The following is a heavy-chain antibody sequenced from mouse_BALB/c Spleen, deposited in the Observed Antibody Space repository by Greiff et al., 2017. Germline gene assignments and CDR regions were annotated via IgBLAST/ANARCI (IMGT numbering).Heavy chain of an antibody. D-gene: IGHD2-1*01. CDR1: GYTFTSYW. Sequence: VQLQQSGAELARPGASVKLSCKASGYTFTSYWMQWVKQRPGQGLEWIGAIYPGDGDTRYTQKFKGKATLTADKSSSTAYMQLSSLASEDSAVYYCARGLYGNGPMDYWGQGTSVTVSS. V-gene: IGHV1-87*01. CDR2: IYPGDGDT. CDR3: ARGLYGNGPMDY. J-gene: IGHJ4*01.